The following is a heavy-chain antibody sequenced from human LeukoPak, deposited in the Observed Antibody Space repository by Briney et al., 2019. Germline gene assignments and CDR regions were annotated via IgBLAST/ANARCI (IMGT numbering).Heavy chain of an antibody. CDR2: INSDGSWT. Sequence: GGSLRLSWAASGFTFSSYWMHWVRQAPGKGLVWVSHINSDGSWTSYADSVKGRFTISRDNSKNTLYLQMNSLRAEDTAVYYCTRDMYYESSGYYGSWYWGQGTLVTVSS. D-gene: IGHD3-22*01. CDR1: GFTFSSYW. V-gene: IGHV3-74*01. CDR3: TRDMYYESSGYYGSWY. J-gene: IGHJ4*02.